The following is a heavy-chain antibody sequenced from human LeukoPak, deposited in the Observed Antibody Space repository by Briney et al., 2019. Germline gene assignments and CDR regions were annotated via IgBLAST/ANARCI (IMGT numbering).Heavy chain of an antibody. Sequence: SETLSLTCTVSGGSISSSTYYWGWIRQPPGKGLEWIGIIYYSGSTYYNPSLKSRVTISVDTSKNQFSLKLSSVTAADTAVYYCARLRDNSANFDYWGQGTLVTVSS. CDR2: IYYSGST. D-gene: IGHD6-19*01. V-gene: IGHV4-39*01. CDR3: ARLRDNSANFDY. J-gene: IGHJ4*02. CDR1: GGSISSSTYY.